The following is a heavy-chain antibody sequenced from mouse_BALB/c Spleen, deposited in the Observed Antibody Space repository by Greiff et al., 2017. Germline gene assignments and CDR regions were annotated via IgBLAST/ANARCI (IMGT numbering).Heavy chain of an antibody. V-gene: IGHV14-3*02. CDR2: IDPANGNT. CDR3: ASPDGYYVAY. Sequence: EVKLMESGAELVKPGASVKLSCTASGFNIKDTYMHWVKQRPEQGLEWIGRIDPANGNTKYDPKFQGKATITADTSSNTAYLQLSSLTSEDTAVYYCASPDGYYVAYWGQGTLVTVSA. D-gene: IGHD2-3*01. J-gene: IGHJ3*01. CDR1: GFNIKDTY.